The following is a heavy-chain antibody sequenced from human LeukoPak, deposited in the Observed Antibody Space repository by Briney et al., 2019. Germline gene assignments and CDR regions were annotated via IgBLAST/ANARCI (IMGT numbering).Heavy chain of an antibody. V-gene: IGHV1-69*13. CDR3: ASRLYCSNTRCRNFPFAY. J-gene: IGHJ4*02. D-gene: IGHD2-2*01. CDR1: GGTFSSYA. CDR2: IIPIFGTA. Sequence: PGASVKVSCKASGGTFSSYAINWVRQAPGQGLECMGGIIPIFGTANYAQKFQDRVTITADESTSTAYMELSSLRSEDTAIYYCASRLYCSNTRCRNFPFAYWGQGTLVTVSS.